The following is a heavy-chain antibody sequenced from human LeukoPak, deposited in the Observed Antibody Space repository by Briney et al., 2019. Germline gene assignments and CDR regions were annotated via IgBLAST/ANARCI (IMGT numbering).Heavy chain of an antibody. CDR2: IYSSGST. J-gene: IGHJ4*02. V-gene: IGHV4-61*02. D-gene: IGHD3-3*01. Sequence: SETLSLTCTVSGGSISSGSYYWCWIRQPAGKGLEWIGRIYSSGSTNYNPSLKSRVTISVDTSKNQFSLKLNSVSAADTAVYYCAREAYDFWSGYYDYWGQGTLVTVSS. CDR1: GGSISSGSYY. CDR3: AREAYDFWSGYYDY.